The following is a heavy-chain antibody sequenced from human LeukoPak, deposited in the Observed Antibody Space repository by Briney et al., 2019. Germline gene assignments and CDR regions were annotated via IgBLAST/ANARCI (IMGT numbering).Heavy chain of an antibody. Sequence: KPSETLSLTCTVSGGSISSYCWSWLRQPAGKGLEWIGRIYTSGSTNYNPSLKSRVPMSVDTSKNQFSLKLSSVTAADTAVYYCARHYATYYYGSGSYSRVCWFDPWGQGTLVTVSS. D-gene: IGHD3-10*01. V-gene: IGHV4-4*07. CDR2: IYTSGST. CDR3: ARHYATYYYGSGSYSRVCWFDP. J-gene: IGHJ5*02. CDR1: GGSISSYC.